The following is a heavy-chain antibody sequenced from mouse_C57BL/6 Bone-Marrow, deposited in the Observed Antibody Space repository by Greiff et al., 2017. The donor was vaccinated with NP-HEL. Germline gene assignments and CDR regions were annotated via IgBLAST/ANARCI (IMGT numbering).Heavy chain of an antibody. V-gene: IGHV5-6*01. CDR3: ARPGITTVVASAWFAY. Sequence: EVQLVESGGDLVKPGGSLKLSCAASGFTFSSYGMSWVRQTPDKRLEWVATISSGGSYTYSPDSVKGRFTISIDNAKNTLYLQMSSLKSEDTAMYYCARPGITTVVASAWFAYWGQGTLVTVSA. CDR1: GFTFSSYG. J-gene: IGHJ3*01. D-gene: IGHD1-1*01. CDR2: ISSGGSYT.